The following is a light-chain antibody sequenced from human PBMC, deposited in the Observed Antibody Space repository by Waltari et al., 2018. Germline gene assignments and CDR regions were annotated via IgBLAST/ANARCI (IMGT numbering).Light chain of an antibody. CDR1: RSGGSSN. CDR2: GAS. V-gene: IGKV3-20*01. CDR3: QQHGTLPAT. J-gene: IGKJ1*01. Sequence: EIMLSPSPATAPSLPGERGTTPCRTSRSGGSSNLAWYQQKPGQAPRLLIYGASNRATGIPDRFSGGGSGTDFTLTISRLEPEDFAVYYCQQHGTLPATFGQGTKVEIK.